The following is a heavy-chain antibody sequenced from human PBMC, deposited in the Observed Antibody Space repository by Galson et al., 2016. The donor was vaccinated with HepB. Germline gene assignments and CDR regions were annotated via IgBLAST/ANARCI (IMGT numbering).Heavy chain of an antibody. Sequence: SVKVSCKASGYTFTGHGISWVRQAPGQGLEWMGWINAVNGNTKYSQKFQGRVTITRDTSATTDYMELSSLGPEDTAVYYCARDPGGSSTRFDSWGQGTLVTVSS. V-gene: IGHV1-18*01. CDR1: GYTFTGHG. D-gene: IGHD1-26*01. CDR3: ARDPGGSSTRFDS. J-gene: IGHJ4*02. CDR2: INAVNGNT.